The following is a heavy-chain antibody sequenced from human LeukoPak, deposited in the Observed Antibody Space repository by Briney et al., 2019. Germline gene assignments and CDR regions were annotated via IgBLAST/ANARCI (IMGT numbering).Heavy chain of an antibody. Sequence: GGSLRLSCAASGFPFNNHGMSWVRQAPGKGLEWVSGIIGGAGSTYYADSVKGRFTISGDNSKNTLFLQMNSLRAEDTAVYYCAHGVMYQLDYWGQGTLVIVSS. CDR1: GFPFNNHG. D-gene: IGHD2-2*01. CDR2: IIGGAGST. J-gene: IGHJ4*02. V-gene: IGHV3-23*01. CDR3: AHGVMYQLDY.